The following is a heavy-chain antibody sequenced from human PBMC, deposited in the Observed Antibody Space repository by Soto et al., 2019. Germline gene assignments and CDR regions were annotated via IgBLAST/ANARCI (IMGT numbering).Heavy chain of an antibody. CDR2: IYYSGST. V-gene: IGHV4-39*01. Sequence: QLQLQESGPGLVKPSETLSLTCTVSGGSISSSSYYWGWIRQPPGKGLEWIGSIYYSGSTYYNPSLKSRVTMSVDTYTNQFSLKLSSVTAADTAVYYCARPSPRYCSGGSCLEFPDAFDIWGQGTMVTVSS. D-gene: IGHD2-15*01. CDR3: ARPSPRYCSGGSCLEFPDAFDI. J-gene: IGHJ3*02. CDR1: GGSISSSSYY.